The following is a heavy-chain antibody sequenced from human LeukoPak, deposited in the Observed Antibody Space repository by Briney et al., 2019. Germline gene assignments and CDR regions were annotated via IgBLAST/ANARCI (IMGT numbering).Heavy chain of an antibody. CDR1: GGSISSYY. D-gene: IGHD3-22*01. V-gene: IGHV3-9*01. Sequence: LSLTCTVSGGSISSYYWSWIRQPPGKGLEWVSGISWNSGSIGYADSVKGRFTISRNNAKNSLYLQMNSLRAEDTALYYCAKDASASYYDSSVHFDYWGQGTLVTVSS. CDR3: AKDASASYYDSSVHFDY. J-gene: IGHJ4*02. CDR2: ISWNSGSI.